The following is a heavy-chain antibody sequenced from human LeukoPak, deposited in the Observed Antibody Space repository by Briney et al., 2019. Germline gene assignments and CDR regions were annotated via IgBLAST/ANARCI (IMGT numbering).Heavy chain of an antibody. V-gene: IGHV4-39*01. Sequence: SETLPLTCSVSGDSVSRSDSYWDWIRQPPGKGLEWIGTIYYSGRTYYSPSLKSRVTMSVDPSNNQFSLNLRSVTAADTAVYYSARRRYYDGSGYLEWGQGTLLSVSS. CDR2: IYYSGRT. CDR1: GDSVSRSDSY. J-gene: IGHJ1*01. CDR3: ARRRYYDGSGYLE. D-gene: IGHD3-22*01.